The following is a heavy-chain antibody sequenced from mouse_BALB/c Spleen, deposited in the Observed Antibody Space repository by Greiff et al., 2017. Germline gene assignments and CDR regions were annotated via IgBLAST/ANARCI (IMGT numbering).Heavy chain of an antibody. V-gene: IGHV5-6-3*01. CDR3: AREKDDYGSSYGY. J-gene: IGHJ2*01. CDR1: GFTFSSYG. Sequence: DVKLQESGGGLVQPGGSLKLSCAASGFTFSSYGMSWVRQTPDKRLELVATINSNGGSTYYPASVKGRFTISRDNAKNTLYLQMSSLKSEDTAMYYCAREKDDYGSSYGYWGQGTTLTVSS. D-gene: IGHD1-1*01. CDR2: INSNGGST.